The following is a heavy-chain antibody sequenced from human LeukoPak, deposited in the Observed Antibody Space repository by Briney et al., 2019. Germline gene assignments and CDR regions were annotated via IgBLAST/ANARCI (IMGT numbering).Heavy chain of an antibody. V-gene: IGHV3-48*01. J-gene: IGHJ6*03. Sequence: PGGSLRLSGAASGFTFSSYSMNWVRQAPGKGLEWASYISSSSSTIYYADSVKGRFTISRDNAKNSLYLQMNSLRAEDTAVYYCARDGSRYCSSTSCYIYYYYYMDVWGEGTTVTVYS. D-gene: IGHD2-2*01. CDR2: ISSSSSTI. CDR1: GFTFSSYS. CDR3: ARDGSRYCSSTSCYIYYYYYMDV.